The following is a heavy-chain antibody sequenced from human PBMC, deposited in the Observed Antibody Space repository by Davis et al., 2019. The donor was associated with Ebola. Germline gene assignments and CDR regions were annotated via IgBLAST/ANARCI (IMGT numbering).Heavy chain of an antibody. D-gene: IGHD3-10*01. Sequence: GESLKISCAASGFTVSSNYMTWVRQAPGKGLEWVSIIYSGAGGSTYYADSVKGRFTISRDNSRSTLYLQMNSLRADDTAVYYCASRTYGSGSNWGQGTLVTVSS. CDR2: IYSGAGGST. CDR3: ASRTYGSGSN. V-gene: IGHV3-53*01. J-gene: IGHJ4*02. CDR1: GFTVSSNY.